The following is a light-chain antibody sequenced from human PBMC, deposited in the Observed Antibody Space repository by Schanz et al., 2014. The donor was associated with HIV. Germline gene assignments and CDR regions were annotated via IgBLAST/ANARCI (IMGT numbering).Light chain of an antibody. CDR2: RKN. Sequence: SVLTQPPSASGTPGQRVTISCSGSSSNIGINFVPWYQQLPGAAPKLLIYRKNERPSGVPDRFSGSKSGTSASLAISGLRFEDEADYYCAAWDDTLRAVLFGGGTKLTVL. CDR3: AAWDDTLRAVL. J-gene: IGLJ2*01. V-gene: IGLV1-47*01. CDR1: SSNIGINF.